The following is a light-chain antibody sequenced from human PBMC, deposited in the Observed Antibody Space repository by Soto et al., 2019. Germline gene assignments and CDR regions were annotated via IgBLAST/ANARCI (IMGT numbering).Light chain of an antibody. CDR1: SSNIGSNT. J-gene: IGLJ2*01. CDR3: AAWDDSLNGLVV. Sequence: QSVLTQLPSASGTPGQRVTISCSGSSSNIGSNTVNWYQQLPGTAPKLLIYSNNQRPSGVPERFSGSKSGTSASLAISGLQSEDEADYYCAAWDDSLNGLVVFGGGTKLTVL. V-gene: IGLV1-44*01. CDR2: SNN.